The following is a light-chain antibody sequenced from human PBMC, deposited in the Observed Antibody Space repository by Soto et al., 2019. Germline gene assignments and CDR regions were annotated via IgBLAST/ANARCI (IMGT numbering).Light chain of an antibody. Sequence: EIVITQSPSTLSVSPGERATLSCRASQSVSSNLAWYQQKPGQAPRLLIYGASTRATGIPARFSGSGSGTEFTLTISSLQSEDFAVYYCQQYNNWPPLFGGGTKVDIK. V-gene: IGKV3-15*01. CDR3: QQYNNWPPL. CDR1: QSVSSN. CDR2: GAS. J-gene: IGKJ4*01.